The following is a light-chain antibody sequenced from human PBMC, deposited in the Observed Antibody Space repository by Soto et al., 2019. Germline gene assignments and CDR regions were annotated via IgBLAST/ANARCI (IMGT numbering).Light chain of an antibody. CDR3: QQIYSSPRT. Sequence: DLQMTQSPSSLSASVGDRVTLTCRASRSISNYLNWYQQRSGEAPKLLIYAAYSLQGGVPSRFSSSGYGTEFTLTINSLQPEYFATYFCQQIYSSPRTFGPGTKVDV. J-gene: IGKJ3*01. V-gene: IGKV1-39*01. CDR1: RSISNY. CDR2: AAY.